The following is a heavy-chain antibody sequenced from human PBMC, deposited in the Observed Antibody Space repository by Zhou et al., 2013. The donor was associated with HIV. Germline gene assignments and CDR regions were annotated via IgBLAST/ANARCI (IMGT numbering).Heavy chain of an antibody. CDR2: VSTSNVGT. CDR3: ARSGKILRYFDWLDY. V-gene: IGHV1-18*04. CDR1: GYTFSSYF. J-gene: IGHJ4*02. D-gene: IGHD3-9*01. Sequence: QVQLVQSGAEVMRPGASVKVSCRASGYTFSSYFLHWVRQAPGHGLEWMGWVSTSNVGTNYAQRLQGRVTMTTDMATNTAYMELSSLRSEDTAVYYCARSGKILRYFDWLDYWGQGTLVTVSS.